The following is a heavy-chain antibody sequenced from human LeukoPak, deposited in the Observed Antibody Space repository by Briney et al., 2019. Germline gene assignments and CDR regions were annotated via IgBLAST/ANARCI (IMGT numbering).Heavy chain of an antibody. V-gene: IGHV1-69*13. J-gene: IGHJ4*02. CDR1: GGTFSSYA. CDR3: VREEGPGGRGYYFDY. Sequence: SVKVSCKASGGTFSSYAISWVRQAPGQGLEWMGGITPIFGTANYAQKFQGRVTITADESTSTAYMELSSLRSEDTAVYYCVREEGPGGRGYYFDYWGQGTLVTVSS. CDR2: ITPIFGTA. D-gene: IGHD3-10*01.